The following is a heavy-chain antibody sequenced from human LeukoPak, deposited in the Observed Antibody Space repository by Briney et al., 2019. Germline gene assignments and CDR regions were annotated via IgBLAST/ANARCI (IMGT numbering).Heavy chain of an antibody. D-gene: IGHD7-27*01. CDR3: ARNWGSYAFDI. Sequence: SETLSLTCTVSGGSISSSSYYWGWIRQPPGKGLEWIGTIYYSGSTYYNPSLKSRVTISVDTSKNQFSLKLGSVTAADTAVYYCARNWGSYAFDIWGQGTMVTVPS. V-gene: IGHV4-39*01. J-gene: IGHJ3*02. CDR1: GGSISSSSYY. CDR2: IYYSGST.